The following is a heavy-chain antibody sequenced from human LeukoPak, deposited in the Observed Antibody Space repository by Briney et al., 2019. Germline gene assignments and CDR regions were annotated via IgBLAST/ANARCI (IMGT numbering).Heavy chain of an antibody. CDR3: AKRGVVIRVILVGFHKEAYYFDS. CDR2: ISDSGGST. D-gene: IGHD3-22*01. J-gene: IGHJ4*02. V-gene: IGHV3-23*01. CDR1: EITLSNYG. Sequence: GGSLRLSCAVSEITLSNYGMNWVRQPPGKGLERVAGISDSGGSTKYADSVKGRFTISRDNAKNTLFLQMNSLRAEDTAVYFCAKRGVVIRVILVGFHKEAYYFDSWGQGALVTVSS.